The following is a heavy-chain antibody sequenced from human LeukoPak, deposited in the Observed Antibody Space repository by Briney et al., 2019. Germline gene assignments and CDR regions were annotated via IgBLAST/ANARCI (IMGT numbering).Heavy chain of an antibody. CDR3: ARRPRITMVRGVINYYYYMDV. CDR1: GGSISSSSYY. CDR2: IYYSGST. D-gene: IGHD3-10*01. Sequence: KPSETLSLTCTVSGGSISSSSYYWGWIRQPPGKGLEWIGSIYYSGSTYYNPSLKSRVTISVDTSKNQFSLKLSSVTAADTAVYYCARRPRITMVRGVINYYYYMDVWGKGTTVTVSS. J-gene: IGHJ6*03. V-gene: IGHV4-39*01.